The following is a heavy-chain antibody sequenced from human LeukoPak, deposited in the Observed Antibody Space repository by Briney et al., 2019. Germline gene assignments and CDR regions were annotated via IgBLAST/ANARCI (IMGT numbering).Heavy chain of an antibody. CDR1: GYTFTSYG. CDR3: ARDRGWYHFDY. Sequence: ASVKVSCKASGYTFTSYGISWVRQAPGQGLEWMGWISAYNGNTDYAQKIQGRVTMTTDTSTSTAHMELRSLRSDDTAVYYCARDRGWYHFDYWGQGTLVTVSS. V-gene: IGHV1-18*01. J-gene: IGHJ4*02. D-gene: IGHD6-19*01. CDR2: ISAYNGNT.